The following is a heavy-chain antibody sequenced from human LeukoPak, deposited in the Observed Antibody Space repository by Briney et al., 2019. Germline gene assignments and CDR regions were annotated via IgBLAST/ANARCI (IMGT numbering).Heavy chain of an antibody. D-gene: IGHD3-10*01. CDR2: FDPKEGER. Sequence: GASVKVSCKVSGDTLTELSMHWVRQAPGKGLEWMGGFDPKEGERVYAQNFQGRFTMTEDTSSGTAYMELNSLRSEDTAVYYCTTREIVVEPAQTPMVRGVLWRSDFWGHGTLVTVSS. J-gene: IGHJ4*01. CDR3: TTREIVVEPAQTPMVRGVLWRSDF. V-gene: IGHV1-24*01. CDR1: GDTLTELS.